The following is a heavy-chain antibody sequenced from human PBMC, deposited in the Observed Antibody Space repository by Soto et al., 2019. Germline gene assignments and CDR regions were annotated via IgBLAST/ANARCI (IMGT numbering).Heavy chain of an antibody. CDR2: ISYDGSNT. J-gene: IGHJ4*02. CDR1: GFTFSSYA. Sequence: PGGSLRLSCAASGFTFSSYAMHWVRQAPGKGLEWVAVISYDGSNTYYADSVKGRFTISRDNSKNTLYLQMDSLRAEDTAVYFCARRPVTYYFDYWGQGTLVTVSS. CDR3: ARRPVTYYFDY. D-gene: IGHD4-17*01. V-gene: IGHV3-30-3*01.